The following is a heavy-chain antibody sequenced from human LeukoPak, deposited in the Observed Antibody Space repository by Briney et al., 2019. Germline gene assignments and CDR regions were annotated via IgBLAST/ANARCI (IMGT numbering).Heavy chain of an antibody. CDR3: ARITWDADGHPYFDY. V-gene: IGHV4-4*07. CDR2: FSIGGST. CDR1: GASINTHS. J-gene: IGHJ4*02. D-gene: IGHD1-26*01. Sequence: SETLSLTCTVSGASINTHSWTWIRQSTGKGLEWIGHFSIGGSTNYNPSLQSRLTVSGETSKNQFSLNLRSLTAADTAVYYCARITWDADGHPYFDYWGQGALVTVSS.